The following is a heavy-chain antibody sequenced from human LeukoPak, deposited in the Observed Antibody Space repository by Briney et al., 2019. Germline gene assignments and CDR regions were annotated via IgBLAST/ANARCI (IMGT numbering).Heavy chain of an antibody. CDR1: GFTFSSHA. V-gene: IGHV3-30*04. D-gene: IGHD4-17*01. Sequence: PGGSLRLSCAASGFTFSSHAIHRVRQAPGKGLEWVAFISYDGSKNYYADSVKGRFTISRDNSRNTLYLQMNSLRAEGTAVYYCARDSSGDYAVDYWGQGTLVSVSS. J-gene: IGHJ4*02. CDR2: ISYDGSKN. CDR3: ARDSSGDYAVDY.